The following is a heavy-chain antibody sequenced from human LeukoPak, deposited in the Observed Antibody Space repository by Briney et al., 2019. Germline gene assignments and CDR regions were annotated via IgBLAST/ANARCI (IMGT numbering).Heavy chain of an antibody. Sequence: GGSLRLSCAASGFTFSSYSMNWVRQAPGKGLEWVSSISGSSSYIYYADSVKGRFTISRDNAKNSLYLQMNSLRAEDTAVYYCALPIAAAGNDAFDIWGQGTMVTVSS. CDR1: GFTFSSYS. CDR3: ALPIAAAGNDAFDI. J-gene: IGHJ3*02. CDR2: ISGSSSYI. V-gene: IGHV3-21*01. D-gene: IGHD6-13*01.